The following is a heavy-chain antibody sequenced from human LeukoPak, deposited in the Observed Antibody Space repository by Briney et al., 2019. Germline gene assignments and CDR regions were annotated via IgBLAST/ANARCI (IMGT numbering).Heavy chain of an antibody. Sequence: GGSLRLSCAASGFTFSNAWMSWVRQAPGKGLEGVGHIKSKTDGGTTDYAAPVKGRFSISRDDSKNTLYLQMNSLKTEDTAVYYCARQQLVLDYWGQGTLVTVSS. D-gene: IGHD6-13*01. J-gene: IGHJ4*02. CDR1: GFTFSNAW. V-gene: IGHV3-15*01. CDR3: ARQQLVLDY. CDR2: IKSKTDGGTT.